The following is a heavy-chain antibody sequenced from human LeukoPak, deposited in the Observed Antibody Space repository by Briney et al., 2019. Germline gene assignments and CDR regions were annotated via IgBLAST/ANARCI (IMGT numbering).Heavy chain of an antibody. J-gene: IGHJ3*02. Sequence: ASVKVSCKASGYTFTSYDINWVRQAPGQGLEGMGWINPNSGGTNYAQKFQGRVTMTRDTSITTAYMELSRLRSDDTAVYYCARADYYDSSGPPTDAFDIWGQGTMVTVSS. CDR1: GYTFTSYD. D-gene: IGHD3-22*01. V-gene: IGHV1-2*02. CDR2: INPNSGGT. CDR3: ARADYYDSSGPPTDAFDI.